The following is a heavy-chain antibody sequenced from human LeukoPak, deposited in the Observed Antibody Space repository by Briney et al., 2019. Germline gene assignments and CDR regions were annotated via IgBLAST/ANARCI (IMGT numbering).Heavy chain of an antibody. Sequence: GSLRLSCAASGFTFRSYDMHWVRQATGKGLEWVSGIGTAGEIYYPGSVKGRFTISRENAKNSLYLQMNSLRAGDTAVYYCARAAYSSTWYSRYFDLWGRGTLVTVSS. J-gene: IGHJ2*01. D-gene: IGHD6-13*01. V-gene: IGHV3-13*01. CDR2: IGTAGEI. CDR3: ARAAYSSTWYSRYFDL. CDR1: GFTFRSYD.